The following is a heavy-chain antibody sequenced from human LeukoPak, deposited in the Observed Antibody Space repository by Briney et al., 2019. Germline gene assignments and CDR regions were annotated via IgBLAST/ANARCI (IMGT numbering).Heavy chain of an antibody. CDR1: GFTFSSYA. D-gene: IGHD3-3*01. J-gene: IGHJ4*02. Sequence: PGGSLRLSCAASGFTFSSYAMSWVRQAPGKGLEWVSAISGSGGSTYYADSVKGRFTISRDNSKNTLYLQMNSLRAEDTAVYYCAKDPSYYDFWSGYQMEVFFWGQGTLVTVSS. V-gene: IGHV3-23*01. CDR3: AKDPSYYDFWSGYQMEVFF. CDR2: ISGSGGST.